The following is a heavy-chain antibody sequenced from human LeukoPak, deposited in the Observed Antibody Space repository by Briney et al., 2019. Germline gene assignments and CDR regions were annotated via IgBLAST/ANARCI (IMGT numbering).Heavy chain of an antibody. CDR3: TRGLVGATGNY. J-gene: IGHJ4*02. CDR2: IRSKAYGGTT. D-gene: IGHD1-26*01. CDR1: GFTFGDYA. Sequence: GGYLRLSCTASGFTFGDYAMSWFRQAPGKGLEWVGFIRSKAYGGTTEYAASVKGRFTISRDDSKSIAYLQMISLKTEDTAVYYCTRGLVGATGNYWGQGTLVTVSS. V-gene: IGHV3-49*03.